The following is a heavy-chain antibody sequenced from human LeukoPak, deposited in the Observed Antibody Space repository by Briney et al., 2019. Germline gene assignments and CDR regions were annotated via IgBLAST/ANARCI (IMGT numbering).Heavy chain of an antibody. J-gene: IGHJ4*02. CDR2: INPGGRST. CDR3: AREIGPIQLQLWVSAFDY. D-gene: IGHD5-18*01. V-gene: IGHV1-46*01. Sequence: ASVKVSCKASGYTFTNYYIHWVRQAPGQGHEWMGIINPGGRSTSYAQKFQGRVTMTRDTSTSTVYMELSSLRSEDTAVYYCAREIGPIQLQLWVSAFDYGGQGTLVSVSS. CDR1: GYTFTNYY.